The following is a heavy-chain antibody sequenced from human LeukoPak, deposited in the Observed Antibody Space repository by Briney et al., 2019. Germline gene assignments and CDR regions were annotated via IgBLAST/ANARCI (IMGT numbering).Heavy chain of an antibody. V-gene: IGHV3-7*01. CDR1: GFTFSSYW. D-gene: IGHD3-3*01. CDR2: IKQDRSEK. CDR3: ARGTSHYDFWSGFPGSSYYYYGMDV. Sequence: GGSLRLSCAASGFTFSSYWMSWVRQAPGKGLEWVANIKQDRSEKYYVDSVKGRFTISRDNAKNSLYLQMNSLRAEDTAVYYCARGTSHYDFWSGFPGSSYYYYGMDVWGQGTTVTVSS. J-gene: IGHJ6*02.